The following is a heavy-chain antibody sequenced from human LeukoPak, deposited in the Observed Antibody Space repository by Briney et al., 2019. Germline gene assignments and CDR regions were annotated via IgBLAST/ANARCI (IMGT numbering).Heavy chain of an antibody. V-gene: IGHV1-24*01. CDR2: FDPEDGET. CDR1: GYTLTELP. Sequence: ASVKVSCKVSGYTLTELPMHWVRQAPGKGLEWMGGFDPEDGETIYAQKFQGRVTMTEDTSTDTAYMEPSSLRSEDTAVYYCATTEIPEFRDAFDIWGQGTVVTVSS. CDR3: ATTEIPEFRDAFDI. D-gene: IGHD2-21*01. J-gene: IGHJ3*02.